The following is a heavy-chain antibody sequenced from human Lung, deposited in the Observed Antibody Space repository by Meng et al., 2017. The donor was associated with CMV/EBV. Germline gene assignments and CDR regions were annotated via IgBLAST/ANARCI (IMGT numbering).Heavy chain of an antibody. CDR2: IYPDDSDT. CDR1: GYRFTSYW. V-gene: IGHV5-51*01. D-gene: IGHD4-23*01. Sequence: GESLKISCKGSGYRFTSYWIGWVRQMPGKGLDWMGIIYPDDSDTRYSPSFQGQVTISADKSISTAYLQWRSLKASDTAIYYCARLGVTRAVGYYYYAMDVWRQGTXVTVYS. CDR3: ARLGVTRAVGYYYYAMDV. J-gene: IGHJ6*02.